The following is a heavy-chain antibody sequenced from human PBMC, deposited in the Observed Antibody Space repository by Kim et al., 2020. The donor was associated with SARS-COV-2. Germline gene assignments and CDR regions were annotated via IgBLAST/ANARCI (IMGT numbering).Heavy chain of an antibody. V-gene: IGHV3-30*18. CDR3: AKDSQAGATDY. Sequence: GGSLRLSCAASGFTFSSYGMHWVRQAPGKGLEWVAVISYDGSNKYYADSVKGRFTISRDNSKNTLYLQMNSLRAEDTAVYYCAKDSQAGATDYWGQGTLVTVSS. J-gene: IGHJ4*02. CDR2: ISYDGSNK. D-gene: IGHD1-26*01. CDR1: GFTFSSYG.